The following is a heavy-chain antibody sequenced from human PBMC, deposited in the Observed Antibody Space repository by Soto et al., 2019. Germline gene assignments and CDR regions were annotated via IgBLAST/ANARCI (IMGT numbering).Heavy chain of an antibody. V-gene: IGHV5-10-1*01. Sequence: GESLKISCQGSGYTYINYWIAWVRQMPGKGLEWMGKIDPSDSYAKYRPSFRGHVTISVDTSITTAYLQWTSLKASDTAIYFCARGDYEGNSIDHWGQGTLVTVS. CDR3: ARGDYEGNSIDH. CDR2: IDPSDSYA. CDR1: GYTYINYW. D-gene: IGHD4-17*01. J-gene: IGHJ4*02.